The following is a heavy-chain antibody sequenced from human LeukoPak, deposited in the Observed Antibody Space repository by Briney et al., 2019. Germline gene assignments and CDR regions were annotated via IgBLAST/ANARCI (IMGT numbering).Heavy chain of an antibody. Sequence: SETLSLTCAVYGGSFSGYYWSWIRQPPGKGLEWIGEINHSGSTNYNPSLKSRVTISVDTSKNQFSLNLSSVTAADTAVYYCARVFSGSEIYVFDYWGQGTLVTVSS. CDR2: INHSGST. CDR1: GGSFSGYY. J-gene: IGHJ4*02. CDR3: ARVFSGSEIYVFDY. V-gene: IGHV4-34*01. D-gene: IGHD3-10*01.